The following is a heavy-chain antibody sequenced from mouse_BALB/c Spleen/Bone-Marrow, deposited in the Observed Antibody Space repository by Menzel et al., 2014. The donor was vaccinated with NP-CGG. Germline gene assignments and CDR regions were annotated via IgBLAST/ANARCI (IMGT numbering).Heavy chain of an antibody. CDR1: GYTFTSYT. J-gene: IGHJ4*01. D-gene: IGHD2-10*02. V-gene: IGHV1-4*01. CDR2: INPSSGYT. CDR3: AYGNYGYAMDY. Sequence: QVQLQQSGAELARPGASVKMSCKASGYTFTSYTMHWVKQRPGQGLEWIGYINPSSGYTNYNQKFKDKATLTADKSSSTAYMQLSILTSEDSAVYYCAYGNYGYAMDYWGQGTSVTVSS.